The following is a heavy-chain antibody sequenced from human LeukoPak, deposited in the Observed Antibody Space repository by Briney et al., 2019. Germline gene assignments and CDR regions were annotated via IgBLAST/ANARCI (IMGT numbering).Heavy chain of an antibody. CDR1: GFTFSSYA. CDR3: AKDSAIVVVPAAIGGY. CDR2: ISYDGSNK. D-gene: IGHD2-2*02. Sequence: PGRSLRLSCAASGFTFSSYAMHWVRQAPGKGREWVAVISYDGSNKYYADSVKGRFTLSRDNSKNTLYLQMTSLRAEDTAVYYCAKDSAIVVVPAAIGGYWGQGTLVTVSS. V-gene: IGHV3-30*04. J-gene: IGHJ4*02.